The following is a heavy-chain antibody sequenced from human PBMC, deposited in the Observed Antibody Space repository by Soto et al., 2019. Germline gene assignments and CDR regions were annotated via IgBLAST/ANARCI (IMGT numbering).Heavy chain of an antibody. Sequence: QVQLVQSGPEVKKPGASVKVSCKTSGYTFTSYGISWVRQAPGQGLEWMGWITTDKGKTTYAQKYQGRVTMTTDTSPNTAYMQMRSLKSYDTAVYYCPTRSPAFDYWGQGPLVTVSS. CDR3: PTRSPAFDY. CDR1: GYTFTSYG. J-gene: IGHJ4*02. CDR2: ITTDKGKT. V-gene: IGHV1-18*01.